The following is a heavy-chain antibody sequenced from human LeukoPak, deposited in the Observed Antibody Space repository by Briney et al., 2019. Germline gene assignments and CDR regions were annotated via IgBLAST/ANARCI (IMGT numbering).Heavy chain of an antibody. Sequence: PVGSLRLSCAASGFTFSSYEMNWVRQAPGKGLEWVSYIGSSGSTIYYADSVKGRFTISRDNAKNSLYLQMNSLRAEDTAVYYCAREPPKSVVVVNGPESFQHWGQGTLVTVSS. V-gene: IGHV3-48*03. J-gene: IGHJ1*01. CDR3: AREPPKSVVVVNGPESFQH. CDR1: GFTFSSYE. CDR2: IGSSGSTI. D-gene: IGHD3-22*01.